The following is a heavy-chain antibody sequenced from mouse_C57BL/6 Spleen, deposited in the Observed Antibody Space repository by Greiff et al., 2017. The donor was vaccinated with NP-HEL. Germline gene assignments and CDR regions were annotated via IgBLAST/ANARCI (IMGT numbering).Heavy chain of an antibody. CDR2: IDPSDSYT. D-gene: IGHD1-1*01. J-gene: IGHJ3*01. CDR1: GYTFTSYW. Sequence: QVQLQQPGAELVMPGASVKLSCKASGYTFTSYWMHWVKQRPGQGLEWIGEIDPSDSYTNYNQKFKGKSTLTVDKSSSTAYMQLSSLTSEDSAVYYCARLGYYGSSWFAYWGQGTLVTVSA. CDR3: ARLGYYGSSWFAY. V-gene: IGHV1-69*01.